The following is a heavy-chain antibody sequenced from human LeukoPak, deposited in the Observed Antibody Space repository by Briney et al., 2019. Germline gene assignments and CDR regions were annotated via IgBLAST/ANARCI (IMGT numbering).Heavy chain of an antibody. CDR3: ARGRGGALDY. V-gene: IGHV1-2*02. J-gene: IGHJ4*02. D-gene: IGHD3-16*01. CDR1: GYTFTGYY. Sequence: ASVKVSCKASGYTFTGYYIHWVRQAPGQGLEWMGWINPNSGGTNYAQKFQGRVTMTRDTSISTAYMEPSSLRSEDTAVYYCARGRGGALDYWGQGTLVTVSS. CDR2: INPNSGGT.